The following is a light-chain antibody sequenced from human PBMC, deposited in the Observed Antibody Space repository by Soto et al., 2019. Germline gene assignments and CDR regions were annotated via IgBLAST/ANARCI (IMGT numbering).Light chain of an antibody. CDR2: SAS. J-gene: IGKJ5*01. V-gene: IGKV1-27*01. CDR3: QKYNTVPAT. CDR1: QGIGNS. Sequence: EIQMTQSPPSLSASVGDRVTITCRASQGIGNSLAWYQQKPGPVPKLLIYSASTLQSGVPSRFSGSGSGTDFTLTISSLQPEDVAAYYCQKYNTVPATFGQGTRLEIK.